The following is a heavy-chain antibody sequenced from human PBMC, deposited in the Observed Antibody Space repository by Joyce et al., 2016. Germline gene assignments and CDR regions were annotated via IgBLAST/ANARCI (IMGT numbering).Heavy chain of an antibody. J-gene: IGHJ6*02. Sequence: QLVEFGGGVVKPGGSLRLSCDASGSTFSTSSMSWFRQAPGKGLEWVAAVSDNSYYIFHSETVRGRFTVSRDNAKKTLYLQMNSLRAEDSAVFYCARGGISYYYAMDVWGQGTTVTVSS. D-gene: IGHD3-16*01. CDR1: GSTFSTSS. CDR2: VSDNSYYI. CDR3: ARGGISYYYAMDV. V-gene: IGHV3-21*01.